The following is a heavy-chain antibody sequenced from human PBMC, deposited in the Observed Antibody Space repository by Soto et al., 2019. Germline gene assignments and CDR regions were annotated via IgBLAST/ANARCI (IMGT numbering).Heavy chain of an antibody. V-gene: IGHV3-23*01. CDR1: GFTFSSYA. CDR2: ISGSGGST. J-gene: IGHJ6*02. CDR3: AKEALDGRTYYYYYYGMDV. Sequence: HPXVSLRLSCAASGFTFSSYAMSWVRQAPGKGLEWVSAISGSGGSTYYADSVKGRFTISRDNSKNTLYLQMNSLRAEDTAVYYCAKEALDGRTYYYYYYGMDVWGQGTTVTVSS. D-gene: IGHD6-6*01.